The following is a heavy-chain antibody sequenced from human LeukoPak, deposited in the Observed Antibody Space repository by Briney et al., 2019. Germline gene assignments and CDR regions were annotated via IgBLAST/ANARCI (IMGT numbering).Heavy chain of an antibody. Sequence: ASVKVSCKASGHTFTGYYMHWVRQAPGQGLEWMGWINPNSGGTNYAQKFQGRVTMTRDTSISTAYMELSRLRSDDTAVYYCARGRAARPFYWFDPRGQGTLVTVSS. CDR2: INPNSGGT. CDR3: ARGRAARPFYWFDP. J-gene: IGHJ5*02. D-gene: IGHD6-6*01. CDR1: GHTFTGYY. V-gene: IGHV1-2*02.